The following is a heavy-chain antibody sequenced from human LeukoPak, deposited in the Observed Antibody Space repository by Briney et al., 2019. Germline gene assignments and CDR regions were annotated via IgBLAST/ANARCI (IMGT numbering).Heavy chain of an antibody. CDR1: GYTFTKYY. V-gene: IGHV1-46*01. J-gene: IGHJ4*02. D-gene: IGHD3-16*02. CDR3: ARESVGLIRSVY. Sequence: ASVKVSCKASGYTFTKYYIQWVRQAPGQGHEWMGIINPSGGSASYAQRFQGRVTLTRDTSTSTVYMELSRLKSEDTAVYYCARESVGLIRSVYWGPGTPVTVSS. CDR2: INPSGGSA.